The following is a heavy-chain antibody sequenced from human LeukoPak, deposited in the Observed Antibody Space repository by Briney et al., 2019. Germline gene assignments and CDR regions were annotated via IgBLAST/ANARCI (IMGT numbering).Heavy chain of an antibody. CDR3: ARGRRSSWYKGGEPGRRVGYYYYYMDV. CDR2: MNPNSGNT. V-gene: IGHV1-8*03. J-gene: IGHJ6*03. CDR1: GYTFTSYG. Sequence: ASVKVSCKASGYTFTSYGISWVRQAPGQGLEWMGWMNPNSGNTGYAQKFQGRVTITRNTSISTAYMELSSLRSEDTAVYYCARGRRSSWYKGGEPGRRVGYYYYYMDVWGKGTTVTVSS. D-gene: IGHD6-13*01.